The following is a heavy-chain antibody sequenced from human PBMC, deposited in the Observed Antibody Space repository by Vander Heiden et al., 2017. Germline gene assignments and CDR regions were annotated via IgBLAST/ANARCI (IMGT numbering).Heavy chain of an antibody. V-gene: IGHV5-51*01. D-gene: IGHD6-13*01. J-gene: IGHJ5*02. CDR2: IYPGDSDT. CDR3: ARTYSSSWSPDWFDP. CDR1: GYSFTSYW. Sequence: EVQLSQSGAEVQKPGESLKISCKGSGYSFTSYWIGWVRQMPGKGLEWMGIIYPGDSDTRYSPSFQGQVTISADKSISTAYLQWSSLKASDTAMYYCARTYSSSWSPDWFDPWGQGTLVTVSS.